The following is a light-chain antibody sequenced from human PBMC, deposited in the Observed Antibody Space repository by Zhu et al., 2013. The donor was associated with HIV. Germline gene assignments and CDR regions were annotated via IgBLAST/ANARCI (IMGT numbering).Light chain of an antibody. J-gene: IGKJ2*01. CDR2: KAS. CDR1: ENINNC. V-gene: IGKV1-5*03. Sequence: DIQITQSPSTLSASVGDRVTITCRARENINNCLAWFQQKPGQAPKLLIYKASSLESGVPSRFSGSGSGTEFTLTITSLQPDDFATYYCQQYKSLYTFGQGTKVEIK. CDR3: QQYKSLYT.